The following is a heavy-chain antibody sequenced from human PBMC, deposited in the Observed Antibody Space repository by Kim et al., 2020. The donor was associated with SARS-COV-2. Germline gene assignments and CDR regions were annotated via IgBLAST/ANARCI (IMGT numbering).Heavy chain of an antibody. V-gene: IGHV3-33*05. CDR1: GFTFSSYG. CDR2: ISYDGSNK. J-gene: IGHJ4*02. Sequence: GGSLRLSCAASGFTFSSYGMHWVRQAPGKGLEWVAVISYDGSNKYYADSVKGRFTISRDNSKNTLYLQMNSRRAEDTAVYYCARDRVSHRYGSGILAGGYWGQGTLVTVSS. CDR3: ARDRVSHRYGSGILAGGY. D-gene: IGHD3-10*01.